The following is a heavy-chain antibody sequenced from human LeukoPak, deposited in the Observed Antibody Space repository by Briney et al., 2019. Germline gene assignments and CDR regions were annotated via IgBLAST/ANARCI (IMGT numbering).Heavy chain of an antibody. Sequence: GASVTVSYMASVGTFNNYAISWVRQAPGQGHEWMGRIIPIVGIANYAQKFQGRVTTTADKSTSPAYMELSSLRSEDTAVYYCARGPYPYDSSVGRLTRQYYFDYCGQGTLVTVSS. CDR2: IIPIVGIA. V-gene: IGHV1-69*04. CDR1: VGTFNNYA. J-gene: IGHJ4*02. CDR3: ARGPYPYDSSVGRLTRQYYFDY. D-gene: IGHD3-22*01.